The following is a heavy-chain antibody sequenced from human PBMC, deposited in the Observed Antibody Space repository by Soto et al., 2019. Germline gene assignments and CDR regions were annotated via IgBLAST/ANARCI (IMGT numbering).Heavy chain of an antibody. Sequence: PGGSLRLSCAASGFTFSDYYMSWIRQAPGKGLEWVSYISSSGVTKYYADSMKGRFTISRDNAKNSLYLQMNSLRAEDAAVYYCALGSDILTGYSKAFDYWGQGTLVTVSS. J-gene: IGHJ4*02. CDR2: ISSSGVTK. CDR1: GFTFSDYY. CDR3: ALGSDILTGYSKAFDY. D-gene: IGHD3-9*01. V-gene: IGHV3-11*01.